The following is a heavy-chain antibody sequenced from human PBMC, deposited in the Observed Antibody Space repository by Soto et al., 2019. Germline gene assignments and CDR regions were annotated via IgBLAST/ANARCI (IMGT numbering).Heavy chain of an antibody. CDR1: GFTFRTYW. V-gene: IGHV3-7*05. D-gene: IGHD5-18*01. J-gene: IGHJ6*02. Sequence: EVQLVESGGGLVQPGGSLRLSCAASGFTFRTYWLSWVRQVPGKGLEWVANINLDGSEKNYVDSVKGRFTISRDNARNTLYLQVSGLRAEDTALYYCARDGSTSWYSYDDHGMDVWGHGTTVTVSS. CDR2: INLDGSEK. CDR3: ARDGSTSWYSYDDHGMDV.